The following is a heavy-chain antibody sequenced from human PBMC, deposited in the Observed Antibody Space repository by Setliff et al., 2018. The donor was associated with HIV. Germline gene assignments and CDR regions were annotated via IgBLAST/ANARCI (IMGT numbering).Heavy chain of an antibody. Sequence: ASVKVSCKSSGYTFTDYFIHWVRQAPGQGLEWMVWISPDNANTRISQRFRGSVTMTRDRSINTAYMEFSGLTSDDTAVYYCARQLSNSFDYWGQGTLVTVSS. CDR2: ISPDNANT. CDR1: GYTFTDYF. V-gene: IGHV1-2*02. D-gene: IGHD1-1*01. J-gene: IGHJ4*02. CDR3: ARQLSNSFDY.